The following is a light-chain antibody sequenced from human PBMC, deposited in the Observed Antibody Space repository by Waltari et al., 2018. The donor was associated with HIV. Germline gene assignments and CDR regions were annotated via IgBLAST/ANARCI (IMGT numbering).Light chain of an antibody. CDR1: SSDVGGYNY. CDR3: CSYAGGYTLV. V-gene: IGLV2-11*01. J-gene: IGLJ3*02. CDR2: DVT. Sequence: SGSPGQSVTISCTGTSSDVGGYNYVSWYQQHPGKAPKLMIYDVTKRPSGVPDRFSGSKSGNTASLTISGLQAEDEADYFCCSYAGGYTLVFGGGTKLTVL.